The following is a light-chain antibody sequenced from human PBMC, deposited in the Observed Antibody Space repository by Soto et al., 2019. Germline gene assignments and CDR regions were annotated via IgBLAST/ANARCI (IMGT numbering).Light chain of an antibody. CDR1: QSISSW. V-gene: IGKV1-5*03. CDR3: QQYNSYWAYT. CDR2: KAS. Sequence: DIQMTQSPSTLSASVGDRVTITCRASQSISSWLAWYQQKPGQAPKLLIYKASSLESGVPSRFSGSGSGTEFTLTISSLQPDDFATYYCQQYNSYWAYTFGQGTKLEIK. J-gene: IGKJ2*01.